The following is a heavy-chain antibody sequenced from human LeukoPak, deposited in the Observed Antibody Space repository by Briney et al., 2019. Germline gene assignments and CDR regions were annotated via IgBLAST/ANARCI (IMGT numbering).Heavy chain of an antibody. CDR3: ARGSRQWLVRGSWFDP. Sequence: SETLSLTCAVYGGSFSGYYWSWIRQPPGKGLEWIGEINHSGSTNYNPSLKSRVTISVDTSKNQFSLKLSSVTAADTAVYYCARGSRQWLVRGSWFDPWGQGTLVTVSS. D-gene: IGHD6-19*01. CDR2: INHSGST. V-gene: IGHV4-34*01. J-gene: IGHJ5*02. CDR1: GGSFSGYY.